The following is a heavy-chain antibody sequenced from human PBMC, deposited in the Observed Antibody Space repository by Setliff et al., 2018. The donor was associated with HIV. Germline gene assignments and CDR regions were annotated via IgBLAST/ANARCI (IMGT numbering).Heavy chain of an antibody. D-gene: IGHD7-27*01. V-gene: IGHV3-30*01. Sequence: LRLSCAASGFTFSTFAMHWVRQAPGKGLEWVAVISYDGRNEHYADSVKGRFTISRDKSTNTLYLQINSLRAEDTAVYHCARDGTWGSDYYYRDVWAKGPRSPS. CDR3: ARDGTWGSDYYYRDV. CDR1: GFTFSTFA. CDR2: ISYDGRNE. J-gene: IGHJ6*03.